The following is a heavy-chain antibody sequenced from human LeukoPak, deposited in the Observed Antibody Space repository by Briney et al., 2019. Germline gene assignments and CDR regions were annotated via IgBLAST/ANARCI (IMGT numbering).Heavy chain of an antibody. CDR2: ISYDGSNK. CDR3: ARARRGDVYAFDI. J-gene: IGHJ3*02. CDR1: GFTFSSYG. Sequence: HPGRSLRLSCAASGFTFSSYGMHWVRQAPGKGLEWVAVISYDGSNKYYADSVKGRFTISRDNSKNTLYLQMNSLRAEDTAVYYCARARRGDVYAFDIWGQGTMVTVSS. D-gene: IGHD3-16*01. V-gene: IGHV3-30*03.